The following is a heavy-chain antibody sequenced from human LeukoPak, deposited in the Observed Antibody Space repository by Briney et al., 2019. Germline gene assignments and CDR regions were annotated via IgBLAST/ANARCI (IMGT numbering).Heavy chain of an antibody. D-gene: IGHD5-24*01. Sequence: PGRSLRLSCAASGFTFSSYAMHWVRQAPGKGLEWVAVISYDGSNKYYADSVKGRFTISRDSSKNTLYLQMNSLRAEDTAVYYCARDQRWLQLVDYWGQGTLVTVSS. CDR1: GFTFSSYA. V-gene: IGHV3-30-3*01. CDR3: ARDQRWLQLVDY. J-gene: IGHJ4*02. CDR2: ISYDGSNK.